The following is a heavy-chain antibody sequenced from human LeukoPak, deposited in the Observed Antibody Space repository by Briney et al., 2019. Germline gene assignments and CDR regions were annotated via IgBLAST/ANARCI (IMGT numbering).Heavy chain of an antibody. CDR1: GFTFSSYG. D-gene: IGHD4-17*01. CDR3: ARVVDHDYGDYYLDY. Sequence: PGGSLRLAWAASGFTFSSYGMSWVRQAPGKGLEWVSAISGSGGSTYYADSVNGRFTISRDNSKNTLYLKMTSLRAEDTAVYYCARVVDHDYGDYYLDYWGQGTLVTVSS. CDR2: ISGSGGST. V-gene: IGHV3-23*01. J-gene: IGHJ4*02.